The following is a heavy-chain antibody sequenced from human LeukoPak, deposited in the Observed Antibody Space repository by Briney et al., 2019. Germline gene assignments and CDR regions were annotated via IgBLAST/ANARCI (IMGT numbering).Heavy chain of an antibody. V-gene: IGHV3-21*01. CDR3: ARDLSLGAPGGFDY. Sequence: PGGSLRLSCATSGFTFSDYSMNWVRQAPGKGLEWVSTISSSSTYIYYADSVKGRFTISRDNAENSVYLRMDSLRGDDTAVYYCARDLSLGAPGGFDYWGQGTLVTVSS. D-gene: IGHD3-16*01. CDR1: GFTFSDYS. J-gene: IGHJ4*02. CDR2: ISSSSTYI.